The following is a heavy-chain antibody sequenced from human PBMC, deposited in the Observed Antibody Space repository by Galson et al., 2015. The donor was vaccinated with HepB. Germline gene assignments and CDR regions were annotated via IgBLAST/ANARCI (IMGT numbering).Heavy chain of an antibody. Sequence: SLRLSCAASGFTFSSYSMNWVRQAPGKGLEWVSSISSSSSYIYYADSVKGRFTISRDNAKNSLYLQMNSLRAEDTAVYYCARNDYDSSGYYYEYYYYGMDVWGQGTTVTVSS. J-gene: IGHJ6*02. D-gene: IGHD3-22*01. CDR1: GFTFSSYS. V-gene: IGHV3-21*01. CDR2: ISSSSSYI. CDR3: ARNDYDSSGYYYEYYYYGMDV.